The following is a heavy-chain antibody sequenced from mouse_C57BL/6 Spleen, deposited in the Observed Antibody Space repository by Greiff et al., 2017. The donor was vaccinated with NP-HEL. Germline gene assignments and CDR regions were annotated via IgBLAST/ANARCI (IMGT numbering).Heavy chain of an antibody. D-gene: IGHD1-1*02. CDR1: GYTFTSYW. CDR3: ARSPLYGQRAMDY. V-gene: IGHV1-59*01. Sequence: QVQLQQPGAELVRPGTSVKLSCKASGYTFTSYWMHWVKQRPGQGLEWIGMIDPYDSYTNYNQKFKGKATFTVDTSSSTAYMQLSSLTSEDSAVYYCARSPLYGQRAMDYWGQGTSVTVSS. J-gene: IGHJ4*01. CDR2: IDPYDSYT.